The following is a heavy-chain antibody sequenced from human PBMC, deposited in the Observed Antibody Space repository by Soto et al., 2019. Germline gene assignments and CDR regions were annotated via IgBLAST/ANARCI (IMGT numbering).Heavy chain of an antibody. V-gene: IGHV4-34*01. CDR2: INHSGST. J-gene: IGHJ6*02. Sequence: SETLSLTCVVYGGSISGYYWSWIRQPPGKGLEWIGEINHSGSTNYNPSLKSRGTISVDTSKNQFSLKLNSVTAADTAVYYCARQVGVVIPAAMRDYYYYYGMDVWRQGTTVTVSS. CDR3: ARQVGVVIPAAMRDYYYYYGMDV. D-gene: IGHD2-2*01. CDR1: GGSISGYY.